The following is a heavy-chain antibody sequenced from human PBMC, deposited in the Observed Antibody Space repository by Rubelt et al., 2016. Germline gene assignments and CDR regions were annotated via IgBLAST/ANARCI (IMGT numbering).Heavy chain of an antibody. CDR2: IYSSGST. J-gene: IGHJ6*02. Sequence: QVQLQESGPGLVKPSETLSLTCTVSGGSISSYYWSWIRQPPGKGLEWIGYIYSSGSTYYNPSLKSRVTISVDTSKNQFSLKLSSVTAADTAVYYCARENIVVVVDGMDVWGQGTTVTVSS. V-gene: IGHV4-59*12. D-gene: IGHD2-15*01. CDR1: GGSISSYY. CDR3: ARENIVVVVDGMDV.